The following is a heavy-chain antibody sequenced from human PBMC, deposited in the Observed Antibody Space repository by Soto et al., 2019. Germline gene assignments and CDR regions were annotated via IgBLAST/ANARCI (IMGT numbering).Heavy chain of an antibody. V-gene: IGHV3-33*01. Sequence: GGSLRLSCAASGFTFSSYGMHWVRQAPGKGLEWVAVIWYDGSNKYYADSVKGRFTISRDNSKNTLYLQMNSLRAEDTAVYYCAAFPQGSYVYMDVWGKGTTVTVSS. D-gene: IGHD3-16*01. CDR2: IWYDGSNK. CDR1: GFTFSSYG. CDR3: AAFPQGSYVYMDV. J-gene: IGHJ6*03.